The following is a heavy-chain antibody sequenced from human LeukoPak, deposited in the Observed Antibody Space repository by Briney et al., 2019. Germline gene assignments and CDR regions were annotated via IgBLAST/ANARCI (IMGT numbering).Heavy chain of an antibody. Sequence: GGSLRLSCAASGSTFSDYYMSWIRQAPGKGLEWVSSISSSGSTIYYADSVKGRLTISRDNAKNSLYLQMNSLRAEDTAVYYCARAYDYDFWSGYYYYGMDVWGQGTTVTVSS. V-gene: IGHV3-11*01. CDR3: ARAYDYDFWSGYYYYGMDV. CDR2: ISSSGSTI. CDR1: GSTFSDYY. D-gene: IGHD3-3*01. J-gene: IGHJ6*02.